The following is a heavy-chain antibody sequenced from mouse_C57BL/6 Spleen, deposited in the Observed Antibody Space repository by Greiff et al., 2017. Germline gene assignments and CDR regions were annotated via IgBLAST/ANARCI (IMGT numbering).Heavy chain of an antibody. J-gene: IGHJ4*01. CDR2: ILPGSGST. CDR1: GYTFTSYW. V-gene: IGHV1-9*01. CDR3: ARSTAQATPRDY. Sequence: QVQLQQPGAELVRPGSSVKLSCKASGYTFTSYWMDWVKQRPGQGLEWIGEILPGSGSTNYNEKFKGKATFTADTSSNTAYMQLSSLTTEDSAIYYCARSTAQATPRDYWGQGTSVTVSS. D-gene: IGHD3-2*02.